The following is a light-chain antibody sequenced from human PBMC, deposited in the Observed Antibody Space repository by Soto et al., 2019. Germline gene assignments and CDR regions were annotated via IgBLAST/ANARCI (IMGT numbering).Light chain of an antibody. CDR2: DVT. CDR3: SSYTNRNTMV. J-gene: IGLJ3*02. Sequence: QAALTQPASVSGSPGQSITIFCTGTSSDIGGYNYVSWYQQRPGKPPNLMIYDVTNRPSGVSNRFSGSKSGSTASLTISGLQAEDEGDYYCSSYTNRNTMVFGGGTKVTVL. CDR1: SSDIGGYNY. V-gene: IGLV2-14*03.